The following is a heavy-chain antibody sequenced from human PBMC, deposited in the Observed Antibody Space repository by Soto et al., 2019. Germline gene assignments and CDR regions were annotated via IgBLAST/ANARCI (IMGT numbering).Heavy chain of an antibody. D-gene: IGHD3-9*01. CDR1: GGSISSYY. J-gene: IGHJ4*02. CDR2: IYYSGST. CDR3: ARAMGRYDILNGYYPDRFDY. Sequence: XETLSLTCTVSGGSISSYYWSWIRQPPGKGLEWIGYIYYSGSTNYNPSLNSRVTISVDTSKNQFSLKLSSVTAADTAVYYCARAMGRYDILNGYYPDRFDYWGQGTLVTVSS. V-gene: IGHV4-59*01.